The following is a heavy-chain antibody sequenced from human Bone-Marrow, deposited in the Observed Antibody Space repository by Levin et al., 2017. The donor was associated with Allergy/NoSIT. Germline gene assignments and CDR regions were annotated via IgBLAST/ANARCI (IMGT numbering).Heavy chain of an antibody. CDR1: GYTFTSYA. CDR3: ARDGPHRAFYYYYGMDV. J-gene: IGHJ6*02. D-gene: IGHD1-14*01. CDR2: INAGNGNT. V-gene: IGHV1-3*01. Sequence: PGASVKVSCKASGYTFTSYAMHWVRQAPGQRLEWMGWINAGNGNTKYSQKFQGRVTITRDTSASTAYMELSSLRSEDTAVYYCARDGPHRAFYYYYGMDVWGQGTTVTVSS.